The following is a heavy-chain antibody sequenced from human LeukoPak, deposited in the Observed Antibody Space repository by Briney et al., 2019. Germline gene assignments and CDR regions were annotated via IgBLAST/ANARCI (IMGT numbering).Heavy chain of an antibody. CDR1: GFTFSNYG. V-gene: IGHV3-33*06. D-gene: IGHD3-22*01. J-gene: IGHJ1*01. CDR3: AKGYYDSSAQGWYFQH. Sequence: PGRSLRLSCAASGFTFSNYGMHWVRQAPGKGLEWVAGIWYDGSNKDYADSVKGRFTIPRDNSKNTLYLQMNSLRAEDTAVYYCAKGYYDSSAQGWYFQHWGQGTLVTVSS. CDR2: IWYDGSNK.